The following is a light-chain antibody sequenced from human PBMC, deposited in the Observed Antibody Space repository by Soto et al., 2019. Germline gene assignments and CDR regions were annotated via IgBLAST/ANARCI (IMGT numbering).Light chain of an antibody. CDR2: END. V-gene: IGLV1-51*02. J-gene: IGLJ1*01. Sequence: QSVLTQPPSVSAAPGQEVPISCSGSIFNVGNNYVSWYQQLPGAAPKLLIFENDKRPSGTPDRFSGSKSATSATLGITELQTGAEADYYSGAWDSTLNVYVFGTGPSSPS. CDR3: GAWDSTLNVYV. CDR1: IFNVGNNY.